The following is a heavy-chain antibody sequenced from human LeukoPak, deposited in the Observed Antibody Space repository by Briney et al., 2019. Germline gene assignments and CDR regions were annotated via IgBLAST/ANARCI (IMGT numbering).Heavy chain of an antibody. J-gene: IGHJ4*02. CDR1: GFTFSSYA. V-gene: IGHV3-7*01. D-gene: IGHD5-18*01. Sequence: GGSLRLSCAASGFTFSSYAMSWVRQAPGKGLEWVANIKQDGSEKYYVDSVKGRFTISRDNAKNSLYLQMDSLRVEDTAVYYCARDKGGYSYGYDYWGQGTLVTVSS. CDR3: ARDKGGYSYGYDY. CDR2: IKQDGSEK.